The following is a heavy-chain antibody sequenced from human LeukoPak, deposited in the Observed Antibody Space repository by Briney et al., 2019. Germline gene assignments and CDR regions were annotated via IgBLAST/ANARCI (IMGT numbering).Heavy chain of an antibody. CDR3: AKDRTKWLVFRNGEVWWFDP. D-gene: IGHD6-19*01. J-gene: IGHJ5*02. V-gene: IGHV3-23*01. CDR1: GFTFSSYA. Sequence: GGSLRLSCAASGFTFSSYAMSWVRQAPGKGLEWVSAISGSGSSTYYADSVKGRFTISRDNSKNTLYLQMNSLRAEDTAVYYCAKDRTKWLVFRNGEVWWFDPWGQGTLVTVSS. CDR2: ISGSGSST.